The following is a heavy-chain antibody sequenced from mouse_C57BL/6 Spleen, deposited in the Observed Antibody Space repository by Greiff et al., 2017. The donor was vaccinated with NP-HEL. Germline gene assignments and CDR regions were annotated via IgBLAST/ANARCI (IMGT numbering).Heavy chain of an antibody. D-gene: IGHD3-1*01. CDR3: ARYKGPYGLYYFDY. Sequence: EVMLVESGGGLVQPGGSLSLSCAASGFTFTDYYMSWVRQPPGKALEWLGFIRNKANGYTTEYSASVKGRFTISRDNSQSILYLQMNALRAEDSATYYCARYKGPYGLYYFDYWGQGTTLTVSS. V-gene: IGHV7-3*01. J-gene: IGHJ2*01. CDR2: IRNKANGYTT. CDR1: GFTFTDYY.